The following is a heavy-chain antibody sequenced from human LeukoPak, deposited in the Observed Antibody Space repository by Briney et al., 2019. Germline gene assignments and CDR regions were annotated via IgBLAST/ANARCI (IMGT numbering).Heavy chain of an antibody. CDR1: GFTFSSYA. J-gene: IGHJ6*04. V-gene: IGHV3-23*01. Sequence: HPGGSLRLSCAASGFTFSSYAMSWVRQAPGKGLEWVSAISGSGGSTYYADSVKGRFTISRDNSKNTLYLQMNSLRAEDTAVYYCAKDRGGGSGSYSYGMDVWDKGTTVTVSS. CDR2: ISGSGGST. CDR3: AKDRGGGSGSYSYGMDV. D-gene: IGHD3-10*01.